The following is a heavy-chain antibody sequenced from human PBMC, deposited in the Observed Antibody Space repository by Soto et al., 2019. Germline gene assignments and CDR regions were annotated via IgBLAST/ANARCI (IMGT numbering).Heavy chain of an antibody. CDR1: GFSFSSYG. V-gene: IGHV3-30*18. CDR2: ISYDGSNK. J-gene: IGHJ5*02. Sequence: GGSLRLSCAASGFSFSSYGMHWVRQAPSKRQEWVAIISYDGSNKYYAESVKSRFTISRDNSKNKLYLQMNSLRAEDTAVYYCAKDQYDFWSGYPGNWFDPWGQGTLVTVSS. CDR3: AKDQYDFWSGYPGNWFDP. D-gene: IGHD3-3*01.